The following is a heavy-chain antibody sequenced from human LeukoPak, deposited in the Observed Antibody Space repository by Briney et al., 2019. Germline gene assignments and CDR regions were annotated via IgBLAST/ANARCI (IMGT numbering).Heavy chain of an antibody. CDR2: INPSGGST. D-gene: IGHD3-22*01. CDR3: ARVLNEQGGYYSSFDY. CDR1: GYTFTSYY. Sequence: GASVKVSCKASGYTFTSYYMHWVRRAPGQGLEWMGIINPSGGSTSYAQKFQGRVTMTRDMSTSTVYMELSSLRSEDTAVYYCARVLNEQGGYYSSFDYWGRGTLVTVSS. V-gene: IGHV1-46*01. J-gene: IGHJ4*02.